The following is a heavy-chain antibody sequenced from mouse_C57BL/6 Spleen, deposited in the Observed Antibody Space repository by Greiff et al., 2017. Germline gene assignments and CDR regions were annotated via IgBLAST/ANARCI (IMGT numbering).Heavy chain of an antibody. V-gene: IGHV1-15*01. D-gene: IGHD3-2*02. CDR2: IDPETGGT. CDR3: TRSSSGSDY. CDR1: GYTFTDYE. J-gene: IGHJ2*01. Sequence: VQLQQSGAELVRPGASVTLSCKASGYTFTDYEMHWVKQTPVHGLEWIGAIDPETGGTAYNQKFKGKAILTADKSSSTAYMQLRSLTSEDSAVYYCTRSSSGSDYWGQGTTLTVSS.